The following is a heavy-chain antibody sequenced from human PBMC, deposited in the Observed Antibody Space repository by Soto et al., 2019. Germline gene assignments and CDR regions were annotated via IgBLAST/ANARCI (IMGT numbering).Heavy chain of an antibody. Sequence: QVQLVQSGAEVKKPGSSVRVSCKASGGTFSSYAISWVRQAPGQGREWMGGIIPIFGTENYAQKCQGRVTITADESTSTAYMELSSLRSEDTAVYYCARDRIAGSTYYYGMDVWGQGPTVTFSS. CDR3: ARDRIAGSTYYYGMDV. D-gene: IGHD6-13*01. V-gene: IGHV1-69*01. J-gene: IGHJ6*02. CDR1: GGTFSSYA. CDR2: IIPIFGTE.